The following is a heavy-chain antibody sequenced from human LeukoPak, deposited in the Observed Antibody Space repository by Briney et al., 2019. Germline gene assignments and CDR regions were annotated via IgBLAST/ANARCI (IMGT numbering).Heavy chain of an antibody. V-gene: IGHV4-30-2*01. J-gene: IGHJ4*02. Sequence: PSQTLSLTCAVSGGSISSGGYSWSWIRQPPGKGLEWIGYIYHSGSTYYNPSLKSRVTISVDKSKNQFSLKLSSVTAAGTAVYYCATTYRSGSFITSAWGQGTLVTVSS. D-gene: IGHD3-10*01. CDR2: IYHSGST. CDR3: ATTYRSGSFITSA. CDR1: GGSISSGGYS.